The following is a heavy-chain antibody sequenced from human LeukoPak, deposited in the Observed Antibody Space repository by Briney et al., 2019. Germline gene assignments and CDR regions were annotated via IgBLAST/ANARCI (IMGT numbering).Heavy chain of an antibody. CDR1: GFTVRRYW. CDR3: ARDHRTTDIDY. V-gene: IGHV3-7*01. J-gene: IGHJ4*02. CDR2: IKEDGSQK. Sequence: GGSLRLSCVASGFTVRRYWMSWVRQAPGKGLECVANIKEDGSQKYYVESVKGRFTITRDIAKNSLYLQMNSLRAEDTAVYYCARDHRTTDIDYWGQGILVTVSS. D-gene: IGHD4-11*01.